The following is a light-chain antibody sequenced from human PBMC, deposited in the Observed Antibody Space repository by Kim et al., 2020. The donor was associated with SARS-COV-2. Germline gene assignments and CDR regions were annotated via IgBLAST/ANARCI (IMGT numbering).Light chain of an antibody. CDR2: GVT. CDR3: QSYDSSLSRRV. Sequence: QTVTISCSGSSANIGAGHDVHWYQQLPGAAPKLLIYGVTSRPSGVPDRFSGSQSGTSASLAITGLQAEDEADYYCQSYDSSLSRRVFGGGTKVTVL. CDR1: SANIGAGHD. V-gene: IGLV1-40*01. J-gene: IGLJ3*02.